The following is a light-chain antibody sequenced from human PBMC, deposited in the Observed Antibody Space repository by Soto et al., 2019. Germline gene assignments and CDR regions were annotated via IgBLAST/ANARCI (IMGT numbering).Light chain of an antibody. CDR1: QSVSSN. V-gene: IGKV3-15*01. J-gene: IGKJ4*01. CDR2: GAS. CDR3: QQYNNWPRGLT. Sequence: EIVMTQSPATLSVSPGERATLSCRASQSVSSNLAWYQQKPGQAPRLLIYGASTRATGIPARFSGSGSGTKFTLNISSLQSEDFAVYYCQQYNNWPRGLTFGGGTKVEIK.